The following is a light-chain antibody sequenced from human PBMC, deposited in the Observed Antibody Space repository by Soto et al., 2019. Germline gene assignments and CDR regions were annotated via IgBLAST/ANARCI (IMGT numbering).Light chain of an antibody. V-gene: IGKV1-5*03. CDR2: KAS. CDR3: LQHNNYPRT. Sequence: IQMTQSPSTLSASVGDRVTMTGRASQSSSSWLAWYQQKPGKAPKLLIYKASSLESGVPSRFSGSGSGTEFTLTISSLQPEDFATYYCLQHNNYPRTFGQGTKVDIK. J-gene: IGKJ1*01. CDR1: QSSSSW.